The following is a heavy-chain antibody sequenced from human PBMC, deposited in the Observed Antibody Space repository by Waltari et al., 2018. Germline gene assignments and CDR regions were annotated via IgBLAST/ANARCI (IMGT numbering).Heavy chain of an antibody. CDR2: IYSGGST. CDR3: AREFRGTAAAGYFDY. V-gene: IGHV3-53*01. CDR1: GFTVSSNY. D-gene: IGHD6-13*01. J-gene: IGHJ4*02. Sequence: EVQLVESGGGLIQPGGSLRLSCAASGFTVSSNYMSWVRQAPGKGLEVVSVIYSGGSTYYADSGKGRFTISRDNSKNTLYLQMNSLRAEDTAVYYCAREFRGTAAAGYFDYWGQGTLVTVSS.